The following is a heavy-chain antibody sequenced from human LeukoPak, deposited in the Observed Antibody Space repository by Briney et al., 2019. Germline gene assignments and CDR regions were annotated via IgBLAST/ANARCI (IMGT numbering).Heavy chain of an antibody. CDR2: ISPSGDIK. Sequence: GGSLRLSCVASGFTFSRHGMNWVHQAPGRGLEWVSGISPSGDIKYYVDSVKGRFTVSRDNSKNTLYLQMNSLRDEDTAVYYCAKGSGIAAAGNWFDPWGQGTLVTVSS. J-gene: IGHJ5*02. D-gene: IGHD6-13*01. CDR3: AKGSGIAAAGNWFDP. CDR1: GFTFSRHG. V-gene: IGHV3-23*01.